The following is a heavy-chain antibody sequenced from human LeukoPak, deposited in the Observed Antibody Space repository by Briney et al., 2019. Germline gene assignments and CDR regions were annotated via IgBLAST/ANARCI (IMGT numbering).Heavy chain of an antibody. CDR3: ARDQGGVGY. Sequence: PGGSLRLSCVASGITFSSYSMNSVRQAPGKGLEWVSYISSFSGTINYADSVKGRFTISRDNAKNSLYLQMNSLRAEDTAVYYCARDQGGVGYWGQGTLVTVSS. J-gene: IGHJ4*02. CDR1: GITFSSYS. V-gene: IGHV3-48*01. CDR2: ISSFSGTI. D-gene: IGHD3-16*01.